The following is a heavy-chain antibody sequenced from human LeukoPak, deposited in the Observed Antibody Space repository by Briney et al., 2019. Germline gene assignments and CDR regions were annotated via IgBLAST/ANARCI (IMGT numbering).Heavy chain of an antibody. D-gene: IGHD3-10*01. J-gene: IGHJ3*02. CDR3: ATRSGSYYKWAFDI. CDR2: IYYSGST. CDR1: GGSISSSSYY. Sequence: SETLSLTCTVSGGSISSSSYYWGWIRQPPGKGLEWIGSIYYSGSTYYNPSLKSRVTISVDTSKNQFSLKLSSVTAADTAVYYCATRSGSYYKWAFDIWGQGTMVTVSS. V-gene: IGHV4-39*07.